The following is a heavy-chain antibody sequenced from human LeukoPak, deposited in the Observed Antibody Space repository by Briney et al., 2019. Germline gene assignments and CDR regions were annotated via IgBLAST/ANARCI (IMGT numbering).Heavy chain of an antibody. Sequence: GGSLRLSCAAPGFTFSSYGMHWVRQAPGKGLEWVAVIWYNGSNKYYADSVKGRFTISRDNSKNTLYLQMNSLRAEDTAVYYCAREEGGRIDYWGQGTLVTVSS. J-gene: IGHJ4*02. V-gene: IGHV3-33*01. CDR3: AREEGGRIDY. CDR2: IWYNGSNK. D-gene: IGHD3-16*01. CDR1: GFTFSSYG.